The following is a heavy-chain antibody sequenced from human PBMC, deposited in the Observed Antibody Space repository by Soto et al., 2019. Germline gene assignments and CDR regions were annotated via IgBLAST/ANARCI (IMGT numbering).Heavy chain of an antibody. CDR3: ARGLKYFRVLGNWFVT. V-gene: IGHV1-18*01. CDR1: GYRIAVYL. Sequence: KSFGYRIAVYLGGCGSQDQRQGLEWMGWISGNNGATNYAPKMQGRVTMTIDTSTDTAYMDLRSLTSDDTAVYFCARGLKYFRVLGNWFVTRGQGILGTVSS. CDR2: ISGNNGAT. J-gene: IGHJ5*02. D-gene: IGHD1-1*01.